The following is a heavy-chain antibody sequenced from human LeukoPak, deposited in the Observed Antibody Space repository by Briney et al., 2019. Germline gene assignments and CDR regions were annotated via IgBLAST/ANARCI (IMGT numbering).Heavy chain of an antibody. D-gene: IGHD3-16*01. CDR3: ARRNELVNNVWGLDY. J-gene: IGHJ4*02. V-gene: IGHV3-33*01. CDR2: IWYDGSNK. CDR1: GFTFSSYG. Sequence: PGGSLRLSCAASGFTFSSYGMHWVRQAPGKGLEXXAXIWYDGSNKYYADSVKGRFTISRDNSKNTLYLQMNSLRVEDTAVYYCARRNELVNNVWGLDYWGQGTLVTVSS.